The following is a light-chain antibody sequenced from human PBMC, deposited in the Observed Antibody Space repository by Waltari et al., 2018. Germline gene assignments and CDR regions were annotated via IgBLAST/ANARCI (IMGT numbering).Light chain of an antibody. J-gene: IGKJ4*01. CDR1: QTVSTIA. V-gene: IGKV3-20*01. CDR2: STY. Sequence: RASQTVSTIALSLYQQKPGQAPRVLIYSTYNRATGIPDRFSGSGSGTDFTLTINRLAPEDFAMYYCQQYDGIVVTFGGGTKVEI. CDR3: QQYDGIVVT.